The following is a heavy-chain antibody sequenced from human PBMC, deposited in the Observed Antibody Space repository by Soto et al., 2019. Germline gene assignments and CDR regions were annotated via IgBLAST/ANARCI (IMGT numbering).Heavy chain of an antibody. CDR1: GFTFSSYS. CDR3: ARGEGYCSGGSCYLRYMDV. CDR2: ISSSSSTI. D-gene: IGHD2-15*01. J-gene: IGHJ6*03. Sequence: GGSLRLSCAASGFTFSSYSMNWVRQAPGKGLEWVSYISSSSSTIYYEDLLKGRFTTSRDNAKNSLYLQMNSLRAEDTAVYYCARGEGYCSGGSCYLRYMDVWGKGTTVTVSS. V-gene: IGHV3-48*01.